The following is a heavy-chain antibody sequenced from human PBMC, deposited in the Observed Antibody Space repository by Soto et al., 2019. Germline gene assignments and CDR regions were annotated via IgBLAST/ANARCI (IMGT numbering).Heavy chain of an antibody. CDR2: ISYDGSNK. CDR3: ARDWGWEYYGSGSYYYYYYGMDV. V-gene: IGHV3-30-3*01. Sequence: GSLRLSCAASGFTSSSYAMHWVRQAPGKGLEWVAVISYDGSNKYYADSVKGRFTISRDNSKNTLYLQMNSLRAEDTAVYYCARDWGWEYYGSGSYYYYYYGMDVWGQGTTVTVSS. D-gene: IGHD3-10*01. J-gene: IGHJ6*02. CDR1: GFTSSSYA.